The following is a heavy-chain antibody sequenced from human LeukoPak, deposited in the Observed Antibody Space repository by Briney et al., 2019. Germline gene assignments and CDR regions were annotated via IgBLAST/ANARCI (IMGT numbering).Heavy chain of an antibody. V-gene: IGHV4-59*01. CDR2: IYYSGST. CDR3: ARGLAGYSGGDDAFDA. D-gene: IGHD6-19*01. J-gene: IGHJ3*01. CDR1: GGSTSSYY. Sequence: SETLSLTCTVSGGSTSSYYWSWFRQPPGKGLEWIGYIYYSGSTNYNPSLKSRVTISVDTSDENHFSLKLNSVTAADTAVYFCARGLAGYSGGDDAFDAWGQGTMVTVSS.